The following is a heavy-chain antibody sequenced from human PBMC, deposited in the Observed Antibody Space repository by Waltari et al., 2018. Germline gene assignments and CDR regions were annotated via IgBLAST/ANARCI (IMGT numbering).Heavy chain of an antibody. D-gene: IGHD6-19*01. Sequence: QVQLPESGPGLVKPSETLSLTCTVSSGSTRNHYWSWIRQSAGKGLEWIGRIHSTGSATYSPSLKSRVTLSVDTSKNQFALELDSVTAADTAMYYCARDEGQWLEYFQYWGQGTLVTVSS. CDR2: IHSTGSA. V-gene: IGHV4-4*07. CDR1: SGSTRNHY. CDR3: ARDEGQWLEYFQY. J-gene: IGHJ1*01.